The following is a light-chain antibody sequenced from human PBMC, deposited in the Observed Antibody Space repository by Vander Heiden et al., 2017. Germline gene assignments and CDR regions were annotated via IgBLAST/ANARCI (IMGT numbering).Light chain of an antibody. V-gene: IGLV3-19*01. CDR2: GKN. Sequence: SSELTQDPAVSVALGQTVRITCQGDSLRSYYETWYEPKPGQAPVLVIYGKNTRPSGIPDRVSGSSSGNTASLTITVAQAEDEADYYCNSRDSSGYRWVFGGGTKLTVL. J-gene: IGLJ3*02. CDR1: SLRSYY. CDR3: NSRDSSGYRWV.